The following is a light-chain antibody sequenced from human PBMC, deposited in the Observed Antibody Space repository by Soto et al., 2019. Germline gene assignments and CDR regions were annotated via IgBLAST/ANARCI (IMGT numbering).Light chain of an antibody. CDR2: KVS. J-gene: IGKJ2*01. V-gene: IGKV2-24*01. Sequence: DVVMTQTPLSSPVTLGQPASISCRSSQSLVHSDGNTYLNWLHQRPGQPPRLLIFKVSHRVSGVPNRSSGSGAGTDFTLEISRVEAEDVGIYYCMQATRYQPYTFGQGTKLEIK. CDR1: QSLVHSDGNTY. CDR3: MQATRYQPYT.